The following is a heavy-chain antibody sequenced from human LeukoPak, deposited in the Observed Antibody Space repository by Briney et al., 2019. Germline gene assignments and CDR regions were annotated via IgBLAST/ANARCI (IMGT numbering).Heavy chain of an antibody. Sequence: SETLSLTCTVSGGSISSYYWSWIRRPPGKGLEWIGYIYYSGYTDYNPSLKSRVTMSVDTSKNQFSLKLSSVTAADTAVYYCARHGLYCSSTSCQGHRGTETFGYWGQGTLVTVSS. D-gene: IGHD2-2*01. V-gene: IGHV4-59*08. CDR1: GGSISSYY. CDR2: IYYSGYT. CDR3: ARHGLYCSSTSCQGHRGTETFGY. J-gene: IGHJ4*02.